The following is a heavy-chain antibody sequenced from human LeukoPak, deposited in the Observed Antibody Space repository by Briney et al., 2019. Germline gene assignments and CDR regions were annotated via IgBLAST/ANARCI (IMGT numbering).Heavy chain of an antibody. Sequence: LRGVFRWVTCAGTGLSGSNEYMSWVRQAPGKGLEWVSVIYSGGSTENADSVKGRFTISRDNSNNTMHLQMNSLRAEDTAVYYCARVMVEYSSSSVNYFYYMDVWGKGTTVTVSS. D-gene: IGHD6-6*01. CDR1: GLSGSNEY. V-gene: IGHV3-53*01. CDR2: IYSGGST. CDR3: ARVMVEYSSSSVNYFYYMDV. J-gene: IGHJ6*03.